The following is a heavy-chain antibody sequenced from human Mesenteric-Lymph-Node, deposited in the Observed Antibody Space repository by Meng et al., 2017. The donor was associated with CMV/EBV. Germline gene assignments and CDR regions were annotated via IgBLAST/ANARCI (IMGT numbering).Heavy chain of an antibody. D-gene: IGHD6-13*01. CDR3: AKVLHSSSWYGGFDY. J-gene: IGHJ4*02. V-gene: IGHV3-23*01. CDR2: ITSSGDP. CDR1: GLLLNTYA. Sequence: GESLKISCVASGLLLNTYALNWFRQAPGKGLEWVSGITSSGDPYYVDSVKGRFTISRDNSKNTLYLQMSSLRVEDTAVYYCAKVLHSSSWYGGFDYWGQGTLVTVSS.